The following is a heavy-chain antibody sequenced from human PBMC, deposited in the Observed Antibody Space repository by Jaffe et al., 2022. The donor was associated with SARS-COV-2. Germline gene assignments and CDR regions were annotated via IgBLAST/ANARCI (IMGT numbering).Heavy chain of an antibody. CDR1: GGSISSSNYY. CDR2: IYYSGST. J-gene: IGHJ4*02. V-gene: IGHV4-39*01. CDR3: ARHRGNYYYFDY. D-gene: IGHD1-26*01. Sequence: QLQLQESGPGLVKPSETLSLTCTVSGGSISSSNYYWGWIRQPPGKGLEWIGSIYYSGSTYYNPSLKSRVTISVDTSQNHFSLKLSSVTATDTAVYYCARHRGNYYYFDYWGQGTLVTVSS.